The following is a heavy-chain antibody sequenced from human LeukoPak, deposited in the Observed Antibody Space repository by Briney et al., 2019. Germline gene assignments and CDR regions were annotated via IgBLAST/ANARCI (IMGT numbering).Heavy chain of an antibody. CDR1: GFTFRNYV. CDR3: AREGYYGSGSPPSLYFDY. J-gene: IGHJ4*02. V-gene: IGHV3-30*09. CDR2: TSSDLNVK. Sequence: GGSLRLSCAASGFTFRNYVIHWVRQAPGKGLEWVAVTSSDLNVKLYADSVKGRFAISRDNSRSTLYLQMNSLRPEDTAIYYCAREGYYGSGSPPSLYFDYWGQGTLVTVSS. D-gene: IGHD3-10*01.